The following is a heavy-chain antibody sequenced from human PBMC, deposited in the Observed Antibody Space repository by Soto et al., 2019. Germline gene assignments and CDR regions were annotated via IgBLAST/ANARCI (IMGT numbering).Heavy chain of an antibody. V-gene: IGHV1-8*01. J-gene: IGHJ2*01. Sequence: QVQLVQSGAEVKKPGASVKVSCKASGYTFTSYDINWVRQATGQGLEWMGWMNPNSGNTGYAQKFQGRVTMTRNTSISTADMELSSLRSEDTAVYYCARGKMATHSRYFDLWGRGTLVTVSS. CDR1: GYTFTSYD. CDR3: ARGKMATHSRYFDL. D-gene: IGHD5-12*01. CDR2: MNPNSGNT.